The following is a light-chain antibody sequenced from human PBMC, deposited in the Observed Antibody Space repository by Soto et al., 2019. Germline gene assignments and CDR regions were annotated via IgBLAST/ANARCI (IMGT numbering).Light chain of an antibody. CDR1: QIVPSDY. J-gene: IGKJ1*01. CDR2: GAF. V-gene: IGKV3-20*01. CDR3: HQYGKSPRT. Sequence: EIMLKQSPGTLSLSPGEGVALSRRASQIVPSDYLAWYHQEPGQAPRLLIYGAFNRATGIPDRFSGSGSGTDFTLSISRLEPGDFGVYFCHQYGKSPRTFGQGTKVDIK.